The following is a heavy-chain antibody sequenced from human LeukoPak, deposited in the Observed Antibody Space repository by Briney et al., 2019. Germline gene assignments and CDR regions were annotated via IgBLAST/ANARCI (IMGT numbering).Heavy chain of an antibody. V-gene: IGHV4-59*01. J-gene: IGHJ6*02. CDR3: ARDGTRRYCSSTSCKYYYYYGMDV. D-gene: IGHD2-2*01. CDR2: IYYSGST. CDR1: GGSISSYY. Sequence: SETLSLTCTVSGGSISSYYWSWIRQPPGKGLEWIGYIYYSGSTNYNPSLKSRVTISVDTSKNQFSLKLSSVTAADTAVYYCARDGTRRYCSSTSCKYYYYYGMDVWGQGTTVTVSS.